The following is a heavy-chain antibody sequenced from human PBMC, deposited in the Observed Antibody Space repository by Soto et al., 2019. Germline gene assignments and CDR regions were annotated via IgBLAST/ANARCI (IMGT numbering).Heavy chain of an antibody. D-gene: IGHD6-13*01. CDR2: IIPIIGTA. V-gene: IGHV1-69*13. CDR1: GGTFSSYA. Sequence: SVKVSCKASGGTFSSYAISWVRQAPGQGLEWMGGIIPIIGTANYAQKFQGRVTITADESTSTAYMELSSRRSEDTAVYYFVRDPIAAAGTEFNYYYGMDVWGQGTTVTVS. CDR3: VRDPIAAAGTEFNYYYGMDV. J-gene: IGHJ6*02.